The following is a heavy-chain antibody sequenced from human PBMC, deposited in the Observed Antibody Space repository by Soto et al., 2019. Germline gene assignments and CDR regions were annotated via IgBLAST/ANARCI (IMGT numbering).Heavy chain of an antibody. Sequence: QVQLVQSGAEVRKPGASVKVSCNESGYSFTDYYMHWVRQAPGQGLELMGVIDPRGGSASYARIFQCIVTMIRDPSTSTAYMQLSSLRSEYTATYYCARALVVAGDLLPLAYWCQGELLTASS. V-gene: IGHV1-46*01. CDR2: IDPRGGSA. CDR3: ARALVVAGDLLPLAY. J-gene: IGHJ4*02. CDR1: GYSFTDYY. D-gene: IGHD2-21*01.